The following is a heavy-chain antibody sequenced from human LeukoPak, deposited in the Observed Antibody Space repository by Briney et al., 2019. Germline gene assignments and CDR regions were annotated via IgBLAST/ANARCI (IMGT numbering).Heavy chain of an antibody. CDR1: GDSFTSYW. J-gene: IGHJ4*02. CDR2: IYPGDSDT. V-gene: IGHV5-51*01. Sequence: GEPLKISCKCSGDSFTSYWIGWVRPMPGKGLEWMGIIYPGDSDTRYSPSFQGQVTISADKSISTAYLQWSSLKASDTAMYYCARVGPPDRYCSGGSCYSPPFDYWGQGTLVTVSS. D-gene: IGHD2-15*01. CDR3: ARVGPPDRYCSGGSCYSPPFDY.